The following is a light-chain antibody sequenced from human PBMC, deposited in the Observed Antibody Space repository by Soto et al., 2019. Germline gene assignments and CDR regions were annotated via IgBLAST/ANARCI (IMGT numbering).Light chain of an antibody. CDR2: EVS. CDR1: SSDIGAYDY. J-gene: IGLJ1*01. V-gene: IGLV2-14*01. CDR3: FSSTTNSIHV. Sequence: QSVLTHSPSLSGSPGQSITISCTGTSSDIGAYDYVSWYQQHPGKAPKLMIYEVSNRPSGVPDRFSGSKSGNTAYLTVSGLQVEDEDEYFCFSSTTNSIHVFGTGTKVTVL.